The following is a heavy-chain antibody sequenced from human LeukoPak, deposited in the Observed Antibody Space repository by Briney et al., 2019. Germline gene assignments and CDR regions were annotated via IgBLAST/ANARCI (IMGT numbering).Heavy chain of an antibody. D-gene: IGHD6-13*01. J-gene: IGHJ4*02. CDR2: ISGSGGST. CDR3: AKDQGSFSSSWYVGSPYYFDY. V-gene: IGHV3-23*01. CDR1: GFTFSSYA. Sequence: QSGGSLRLSCAASGFTFSSYAMSWVRQAPGKGLEWVSAISGSGGSTYYADSVKGRFTISRDNSKNTLYLQMNSLRAEDTAVYYCAKDQGSFSSSWYVGSPYYFDYWGQGTLVTVSS.